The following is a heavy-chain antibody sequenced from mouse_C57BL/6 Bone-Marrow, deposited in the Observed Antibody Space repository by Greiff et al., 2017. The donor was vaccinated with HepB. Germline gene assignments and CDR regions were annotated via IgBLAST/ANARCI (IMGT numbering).Heavy chain of an antibody. Sequence: QVQLQQPGAELVKPGASVKLSCTASGYTFTSYWMHWVHQTPGQGLEWIGMIHPNSGNTNYNEKFKGKVTLTADKSSNTAYLQLSSLTSEDSAVYYCASSLDYDYPDFDYWGQGTTLTVSS. V-gene: IGHV1-64*01. CDR1: GYTFTSYW. J-gene: IGHJ2*01. D-gene: IGHD2-4*01. CDR2: IHPNSGNT. CDR3: ASSLDYDYPDFDY.